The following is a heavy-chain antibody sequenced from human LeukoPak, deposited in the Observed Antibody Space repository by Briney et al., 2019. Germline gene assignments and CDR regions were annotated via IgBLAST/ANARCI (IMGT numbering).Heavy chain of an antibody. CDR1: GFTFSSYG. J-gene: IGHJ3*02. CDR3: ARAITYYYGSGSPLGAFDI. CDR2: IWYDGSNR. D-gene: IGHD3-10*01. V-gene: IGHV3-33*01. Sequence: GRSLRHSCAASGFTFSSYGMHWVRQAPGKGLEWVAVIWYDGSNRYYADSVKGRFTISRDNSKNTLYLQMNSLRAEDTAVYYCARAITYYYGSGSPLGAFDIWGQGTMVTVSS.